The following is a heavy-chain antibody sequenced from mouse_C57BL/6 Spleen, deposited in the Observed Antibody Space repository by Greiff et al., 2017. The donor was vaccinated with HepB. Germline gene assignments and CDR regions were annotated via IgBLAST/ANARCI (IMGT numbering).Heavy chain of an antibody. CDR3: APAYFSNYVRFAY. V-gene: IGHV5-17*01. CDR2: ISSGSSTI. J-gene: IGHJ3*01. Sequence: EVKLVESGGGLVKPGGSLKLSCAASGFTFSDYGMHWVRQAPEKGLEWVAYISSGSSTIYYADTVKGRFTISRDNAKNTLFLQMTSLSSEDTAMYYGAPAYFSNYVRFAYWGQGALVTVSA. CDR1: GFTFSDYG. D-gene: IGHD2-5*01.